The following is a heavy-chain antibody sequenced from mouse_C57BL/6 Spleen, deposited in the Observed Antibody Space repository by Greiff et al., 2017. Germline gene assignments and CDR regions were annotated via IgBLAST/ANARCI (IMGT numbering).Heavy chain of an antibody. CDR1: GFTFSSYG. V-gene: IGHV5-6*02. CDR3: ARRGGFYDLFAY. CDR2: ISSGGSYT. Sequence: EVKLMESGGDLVKPGGSLKLSCAASGFTFSSYGMSWVRQTPDKRLEWVATISSGGSYTYYPDSVKGRFTISRDNAKNTLYLQMSSVKAEDTAMYYCARRGGFYDLFAYGGQGTLVTVSA. J-gene: IGHJ3*01. D-gene: IGHD2-3*01.